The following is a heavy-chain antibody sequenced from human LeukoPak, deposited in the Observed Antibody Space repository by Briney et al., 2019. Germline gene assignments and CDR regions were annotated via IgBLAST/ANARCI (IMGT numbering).Heavy chain of an antibody. CDR2: MNPNSGNT. CDR3: AKATEQWESPADY. CDR1: GYTFTSYD. D-gene: IGHD1-26*01. J-gene: IGHJ4*02. V-gene: IGHV1-8*01. Sequence: ASVKVSCKASGYTFTSYDINWVRQATGQGLEWMGWMNPNSGNTGYAQKFQGRVTMTRNTSISTAYMELSSLRSEDTAVYYCAKATEQWESPADYWGQGTLVTVSS.